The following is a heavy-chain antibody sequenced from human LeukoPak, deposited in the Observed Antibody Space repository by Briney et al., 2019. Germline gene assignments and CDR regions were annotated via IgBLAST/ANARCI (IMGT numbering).Heavy chain of an antibody. CDR1: GGSINSYY. Sequence: SSETLSLTCTVSGGSINSYYWSWIRQPPGKGLEWIGYIYYSGSTNYNPSLKSRVTISVDTSKNQFSLKLSSVTAADTAVYYCARQDTAMALAFDYWGQGTLVTVSS. J-gene: IGHJ4*02. CDR3: ARQDTAMALAFDY. V-gene: IGHV4-59*08. CDR2: IYYSGST. D-gene: IGHD5-18*01.